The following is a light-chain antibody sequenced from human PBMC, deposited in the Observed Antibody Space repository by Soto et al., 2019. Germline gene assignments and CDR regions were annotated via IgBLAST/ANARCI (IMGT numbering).Light chain of an antibody. J-gene: IGKJ2*01. V-gene: IGKV1-6*01. CDR3: QQYNNWHYT. CDR1: QGIRDD. Sequence: AIQMTQSPSSLSASVGDRVTITCRASQGIRDDLGWYQQKPGKAPKLLIYSASSLQSGVPSRFSGSGSGTDFTLTISSLQPEDFAVYYCQQYNNWHYTFGQGTKVDIK. CDR2: SAS.